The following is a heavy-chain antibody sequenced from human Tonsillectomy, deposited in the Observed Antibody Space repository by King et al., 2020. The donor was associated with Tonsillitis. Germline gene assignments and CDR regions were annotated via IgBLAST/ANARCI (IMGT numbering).Heavy chain of an antibody. V-gene: IGHV4-61*02. CDR1: GGSISSGSYY. CDR3: ERDVELGYCSGTSCEYWFDP. J-gene: IGHJ5*02. CDR2: IHTSGST. Sequence: QLQESGPGLVKPSQTLSLTCTVSGGSISSGSYYWSWIRQPAGKGLEWIGRIHTSGSTNYNPSLKSRVTMSVDTSKNQFSLKLSSVTAADTAVYYCERDVELGYCSGTSCEYWFDPWGQGTLVTVSS. D-gene: IGHD2-2*01.